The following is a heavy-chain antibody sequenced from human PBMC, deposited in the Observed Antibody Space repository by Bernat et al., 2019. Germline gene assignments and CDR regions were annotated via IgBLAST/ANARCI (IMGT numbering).Heavy chain of an antibody. CDR1: GFTFTTYT. Sequence: LVESGGGVVQPGRSLRLSCAASGFTFTTYTMNWVRQAPGQGLEWVAVISFDGAKKYYSHSVKDRFNISRDNSKNMVYLQMDTLKTEDTAVYFCARDRWVSYYYYGMDVWGQGTTVTVTS. CDR2: ISFDGAKK. D-gene: IGHD4-23*01. V-gene: IGHV3-30*01. CDR3: ARDRWVSYYYYGMDV. J-gene: IGHJ6*02.